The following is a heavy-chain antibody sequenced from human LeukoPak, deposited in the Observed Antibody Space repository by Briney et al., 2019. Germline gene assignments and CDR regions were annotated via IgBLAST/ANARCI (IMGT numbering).Heavy chain of an antibody. CDR2: LSYSGST. J-gene: IGHJ4*02. Sequence: SETLSLTCTVSGGSISSYYWSWIRQPPGKGLEWIGYLSYSGSTSYNPSLKSRVTISVDTSKNQFSLKLSSVTAADTAAYYCAKTGSSPDTGYWGQGTLVMVSS. CDR3: AKTGSSPDTGY. CDR1: GGSISSYY. D-gene: IGHD6-13*01. V-gene: IGHV4-59*01.